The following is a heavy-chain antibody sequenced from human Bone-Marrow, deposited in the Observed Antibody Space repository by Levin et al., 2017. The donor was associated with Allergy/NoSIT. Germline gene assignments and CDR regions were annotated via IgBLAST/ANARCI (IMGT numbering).Heavy chain of an antibody. J-gene: IGHJ4*02. Sequence: KVSCKGSGYSFTTYWIAWVRQMPGKGLDWMGIIYPRDSDTRDSPSFQGQVTISADKSISTAYVQWSSLRASDAAIYYCARIREATVTTTLDYWGQGTLVTVSS. V-gene: IGHV5-51*01. CDR3: ARIREATVTTTLDY. CDR1: GYSFTTYW. D-gene: IGHD4-17*01. CDR2: IYPRDSDT.